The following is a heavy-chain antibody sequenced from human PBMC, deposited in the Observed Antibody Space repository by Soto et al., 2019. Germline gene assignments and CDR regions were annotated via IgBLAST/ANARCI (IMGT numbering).Heavy chain of an antibody. J-gene: IGHJ4*02. V-gene: IGHV1-18*04. CDR1: GYTFTTYG. CDR2: IGAFNGNT. CDR3: ARDVDNFWSDYYNGADN. D-gene: IGHD3-3*01. Sequence: QVQLVQFGTEVKKPGASVKVSCKASGYTFTTYGISWVRQAPGRGLEWMGWIGAFNGNTNYAQKFQGRVTMTTDTSTNTAYMDLRSLRSDDTAVYYCARDVDNFWSDYYNGADNWGQGTLVTVSS.